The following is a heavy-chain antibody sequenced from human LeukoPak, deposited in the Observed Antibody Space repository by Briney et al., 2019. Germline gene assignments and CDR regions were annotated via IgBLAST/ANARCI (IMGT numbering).Heavy chain of an antibody. CDR2: INTDGSST. J-gene: IGHJ4*02. CDR3: AIKTYSTSWLDY. D-gene: IGHD6-6*01. Sequence: GGSLRLSCAASWFNLRTYWLQGLRQAPGKGPVWVSRINTDGSSTSYADSVKGRFTISRDNAKNTLYLQMNSVRAGDTDVDFGAIKTYSTSWLDYWGQGTLVTVSS. CDR1: WFNLRTYW. V-gene: IGHV3-74*01.